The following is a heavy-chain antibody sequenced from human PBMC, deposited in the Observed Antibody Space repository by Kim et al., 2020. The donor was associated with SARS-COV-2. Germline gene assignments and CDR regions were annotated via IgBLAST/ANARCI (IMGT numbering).Heavy chain of an antibody. Sequence: SETLSLTCTVSGGSISSYYWSWIRQPAGKGLEWIGRIYTSGSTNYNPSLKSRVTMSVDTSKNQFSLKLSSVTAADTAVYYCARAAGDLNYYYYGMDVWGQGTPVPVSS. CDR2: IYTSGST. J-gene: IGHJ6*02. D-gene: IGHD6-13*01. V-gene: IGHV4-4*07. CDR3: ARAAGDLNYYYYGMDV. CDR1: GGSISSYY.